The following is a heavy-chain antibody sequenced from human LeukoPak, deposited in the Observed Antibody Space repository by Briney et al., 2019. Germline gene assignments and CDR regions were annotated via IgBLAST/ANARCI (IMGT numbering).Heavy chain of an antibody. J-gene: IGHJ4*02. V-gene: IGHV4-59*08. Sequence: SETLSLTCTVSGGSIGGDYWTWIRQPPGKGLQYIGYIYHTEATNYNPSLKSRVTMSVDTSKNQFSLKLNSVTAADTAVYFCAKYGKSGWSIDNWGQGTLVTVSS. CDR2: IYHTEAT. CDR1: GGSIGGDY. CDR3: AKYGKSGWSIDN. D-gene: IGHD6-19*01.